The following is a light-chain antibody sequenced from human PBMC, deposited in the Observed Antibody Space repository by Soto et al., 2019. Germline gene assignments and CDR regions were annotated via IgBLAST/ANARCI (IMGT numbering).Light chain of an antibody. Sequence: ELVLTQSPGTLSLSPGERATLSCRTSESVRNNYLAWYQQKPGQAPRLLIYGASSRATGIPDRFSGSGSGTDFTLTISRLEPEDFAVYYCQHYGRSPFTFGPGTKVDIK. CDR1: ESVRNNY. V-gene: IGKV3-20*01. J-gene: IGKJ3*01. CDR3: QHYGRSPFT. CDR2: GAS.